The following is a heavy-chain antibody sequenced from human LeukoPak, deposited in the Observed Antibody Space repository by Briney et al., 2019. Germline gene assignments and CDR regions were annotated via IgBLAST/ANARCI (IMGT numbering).Heavy chain of an antibody. CDR2: ISSTSSTI. V-gene: IGHV3-48*04. D-gene: IGHD2-21*02. CDR3: ARDFMVTTSAFDI. Sequence: GGSLRLSCAASGFTFSRYSMNWVRQAPGKGLEWVSDISSTSSTIYYADSVKGRFTISRDNVKNSLYLQMNSLRAEDTAVYYCARDFMVTTSAFDIWGQGTMVTVSS. CDR1: GFTFSRYS. J-gene: IGHJ3*02.